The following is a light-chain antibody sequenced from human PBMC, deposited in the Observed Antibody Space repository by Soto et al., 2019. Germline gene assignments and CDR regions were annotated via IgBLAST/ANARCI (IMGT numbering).Light chain of an antibody. V-gene: IGLV4-69*01. CDR1: SGHSSYA. J-gene: IGLJ2*01. CDR2: LNSDGSH. CDR3: QTWGTGIRV. Sequence: QPVLTQSPSASASLGASVKLTCTLSSGHSSYAIAWHQQQPEKGPRYLMKLNSDGSHSKGDGIPDRFSGSSSVAERYLTISSLQSEDEADYYCQTWGTGIRVFGGRTKVTVL.